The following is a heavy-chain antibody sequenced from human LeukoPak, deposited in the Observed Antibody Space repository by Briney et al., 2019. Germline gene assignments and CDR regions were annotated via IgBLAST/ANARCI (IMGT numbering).Heavy chain of an antibody. CDR3: ARVPRAWWFDP. CDR1: GFTFSSYA. CDR2: SGSGGST. Sequence: PGGSLRLSCAASGFTFSSYAMSLVRQAPGKGLEWVSGSGSGGSTHYADSVKGRFTISRDNSKNTLYLHMSTLRAEDTAIYYCARVPRAWWFDPWGQGTLVTVSS. V-gene: IGHV3-23*01. J-gene: IGHJ5*02.